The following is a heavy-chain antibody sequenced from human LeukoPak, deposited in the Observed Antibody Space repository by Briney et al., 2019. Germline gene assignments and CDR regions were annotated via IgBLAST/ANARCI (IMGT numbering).Heavy chain of an antibody. CDR2: INGDGSST. CDR1: GFSFSSCW. CDR3: VRGTTYSSTKADF. J-gene: IGHJ4*02. Sequence: GGSLRLSCAASGFSFSSCWMHWVRQAPGKGLVWVSRINGDGSSTGYADSVKGRLTVSRDNANNMMYLQMDSLRAEDSATYYCVRGTTYSSTKADFWGQGTLVTVSS. V-gene: IGHV3-74*01. D-gene: IGHD6-13*01.